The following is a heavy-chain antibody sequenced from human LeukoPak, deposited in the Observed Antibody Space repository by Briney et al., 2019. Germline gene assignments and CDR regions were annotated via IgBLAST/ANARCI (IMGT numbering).Heavy chain of an antibody. D-gene: IGHD4-11*01. J-gene: IGHJ4*02. CDR1: GFTFSSHV. V-gene: IGHV3-64D*06. Sequence: GGSLRLSCAASGFTFSSHVMHWVRQTPGKGLEYVSAISKNGDDTYYADSVKGRFTISRDNSKNTLYLQMSSLRTEDAAVFYCVQVGSNYYLNWGQGTLVIVSS. CDR2: ISKNGDDT. CDR3: VQVGSNYYLN.